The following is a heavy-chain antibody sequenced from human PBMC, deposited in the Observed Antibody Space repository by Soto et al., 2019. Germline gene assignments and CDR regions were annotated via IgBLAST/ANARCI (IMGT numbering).Heavy chain of an antibody. V-gene: IGHV3-30*18. CDR1: GFTFSRYG. J-gene: IGHJ4*02. D-gene: IGHD6-19*01. CDR3: AKDRVAGHFDS. Sequence: QVQLVESGGGVVQPGRSLRLSCAASGFTFSRYGMHWGRQAPGKGLELVAVISYDGSNKYYADSVKGRFTISRDNSKNTLYLQMNSLRADDTAVYYCAKDRVAGHFDSWGQGTLVTVSS. CDR2: ISYDGSNK.